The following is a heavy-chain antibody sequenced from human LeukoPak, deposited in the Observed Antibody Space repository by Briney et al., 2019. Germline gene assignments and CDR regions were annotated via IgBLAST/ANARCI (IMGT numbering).Heavy chain of an antibody. CDR1: GFAFSSQA. D-gene: IGHD5-18*01. Sequence: PGGSLRLSCAASGFAFSSQAMGWVRQAPGKGLEWVSVISDSGDITYYADSVKGRFTISRDNSKNTLYLQMFSLRPEDTAVYYCAKDPREYIYGLFYLDYWGQGTLVTVSS. CDR3: AKDPREYIYGLFYLDY. J-gene: IGHJ4*02. V-gene: IGHV3-23*01. CDR2: ISDSGDIT.